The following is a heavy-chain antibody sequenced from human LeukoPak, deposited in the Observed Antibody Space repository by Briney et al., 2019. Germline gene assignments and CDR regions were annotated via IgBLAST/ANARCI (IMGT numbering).Heavy chain of an antibody. V-gene: IGHV1-69*13. CDR2: IIPIFGTA. CDR1: GYTFSNYY. Sequence: SVKVSCKASGYTFSNYYLHWVRQAPGQGLEWMGGIIPIFGTANYAQKFQGSVTITADESTSTAYMELSSLRSEDTAVYYCAAHASYYYDSSGYSDYWGQGTLVTVSS. CDR3: AAHASYYYDSSGYSDY. D-gene: IGHD3-22*01. J-gene: IGHJ4*02.